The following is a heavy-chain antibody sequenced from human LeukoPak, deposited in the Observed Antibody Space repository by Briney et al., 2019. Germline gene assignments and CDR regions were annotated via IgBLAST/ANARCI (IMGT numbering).Heavy chain of an antibody. D-gene: IGHD6-19*01. CDR3: TTSPVPGIDY. J-gene: IGHJ4*02. CDR1: GFTFSNYW. CDR2: INSDGINT. V-gene: IGHV3-74*01. Sequence: PGGSLRLSCAASGFTFSNYWMHWVRQAPGKGLVWVSRINSDGINTSYADSVKGRFTISRDNAKNTLNLQMNSLKTEDTAVYYCTTSPVPGIDYWGQGTLVTVSS.